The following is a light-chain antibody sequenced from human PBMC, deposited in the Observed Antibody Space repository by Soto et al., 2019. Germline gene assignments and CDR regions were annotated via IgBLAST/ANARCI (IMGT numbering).Light chain of an antibody. J-gene: IGKJ1*01. V-gene: IGKV1-5*01. CDR1: QSVTTW. Sequence: DVQMTQSPAALSASVVDRFAITFLASQSVTTWLAWYQQKPVTAPRLLIHAASSLNTGVPSRFSGSGAGTEFTLTISSLQPADFATYYCQQFYSYPWTFGQGTKVDIK. CDR2: AAS. CDR3: QQFYSYPWT.